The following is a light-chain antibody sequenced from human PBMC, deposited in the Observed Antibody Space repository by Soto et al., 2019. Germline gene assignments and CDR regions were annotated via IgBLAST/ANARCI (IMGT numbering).Light chain of an antibody. V-gene: IGKV1-9*01. Sequence: ILLTQSPSSLSASVGDRVTITCRASQGIDTSFAWYQQKPGKAPKLLIYAASSLQSGVPSRFSGSGSGTDFTLTISSLQPKDFATYYGEQLHDYTINYGQGTGLVI. J-gene: IGKJ5*01. CDR3: EQLHDYTIN. CDR1: QGIDTS. CDR2: AAS.